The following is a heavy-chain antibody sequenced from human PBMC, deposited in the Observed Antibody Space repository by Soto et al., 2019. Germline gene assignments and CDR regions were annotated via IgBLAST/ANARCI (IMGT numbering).Heavy chain of an antibody. Sequence: DVRLVDYGGGLVQPGGSLRLPCAASGFSFSNYWMSWVRQAPGKGLELVANIKTDGSGQYYVDSVRGRFTISRDNAKNLLYLQMNSLRAEDTAVYYCSRAEDYWGQGTLVTVSS. V-gene: IGHV3-7*01. CDR2: IKTDGSGQ. CDR3: SRAEDY. J-gene: IGHJ4*02. CDR1: GFSFSNYW.